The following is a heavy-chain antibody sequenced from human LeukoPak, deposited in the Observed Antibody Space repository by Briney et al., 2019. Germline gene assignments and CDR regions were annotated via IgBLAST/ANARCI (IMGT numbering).Heavy chain of an antibody. Sequence: ASVKVSCKASGFTFTDYYIHWVRQAPGQVLESMVWINPNSGDTNYAQTFQGRVTMTRDTSINTAYMELSRLRSGDTAVYYCARADTSLVNFYYFGMDVWGQGTTVTVSS. CDR3: ARADTSLVNFYYFGMDV. CDR1: GFTFTDYY. D-gene: IGHD5-18*01. V-gene: IGHV1-2*02. J-gene: IGHJ6*02. CDR2: INPNSGDT.